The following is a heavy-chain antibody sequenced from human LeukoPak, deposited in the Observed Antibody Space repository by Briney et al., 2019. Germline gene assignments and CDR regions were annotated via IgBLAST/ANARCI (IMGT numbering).Heavy chain of an antibody. CDR2: ISAYNGNT. CDR3: ARVLGATSPYGMDV. D-gene: IGHD1-26*01. Sequence: ASVKVSCKASGYTFTDYYMHWVRQAPGQGLEWMGWISAYNGNTNYAQKLQGRVTMTTDTSTSTAYMELRSLRSDDTAVYYCARVLGATSPYGMDVWGQGTTVTVSS. J-gene: IGHJ6*02. V-gene: IGHV1-18*04. CDR1: GYTFTDYY.